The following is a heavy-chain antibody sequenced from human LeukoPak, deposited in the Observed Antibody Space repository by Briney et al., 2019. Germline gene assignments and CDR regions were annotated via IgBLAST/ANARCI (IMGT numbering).Heavy chain of an antibody. CDR2: ISSDTPNK. Sequence: GGSLRLSCATSGFTFSRYAMNWIRQAPGRGLEWVSFISSDTPNKNYADSVKGRFTTSRDNAKNSVYLQLNSLRAEDTAMYYCARDLGGPDYWGQGTLVTVSS. V-gene: IGHV3-21*01. CDR1: GFTFSRYA. J-gene: IGHJ4*02. CDR3: ARDLGGPDY. D-gene: IGHD3-16*01.